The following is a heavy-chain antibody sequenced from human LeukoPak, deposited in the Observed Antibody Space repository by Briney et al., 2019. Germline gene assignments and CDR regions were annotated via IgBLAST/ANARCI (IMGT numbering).Heavy chain of an antibody. D-gene: IGHD7-27*01. CDR2: IRGSGSGSGSGM. CDR3: ARDNNWGFDY. Sequence: GGSLRLSCAASGFIFSDYSMNWVRQAPGKGLEWVSNIRGSGSGSGSGMYYADSVKGRFTISRDDAKNSLYLQRSSLRAEDTAFYYCARDNNWGFDYWGQGTLVTVSS. J-gene: IGHJ4*02. V-gene: IGHV3-48*04. CDR1: GFIFSDYS.